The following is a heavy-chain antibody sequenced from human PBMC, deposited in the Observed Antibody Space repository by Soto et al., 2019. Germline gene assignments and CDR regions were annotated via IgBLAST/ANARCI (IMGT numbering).Heavy chain of an antibody. CDR3: AREITIFGPVYGMDV. D-gene: IGHD3-3*01. J-gene: IGHJ6*02. V-gene: IGHV3-48*02. CDR2: ISSSSSTI. Sequence: GGSLRLSCAASGFTFSSYSMNWVRQAPGKGLEWVSYISSSSSTIYYADSVKGRFTISRDNAKNSLYLQMNSLRDEDTAVYYCAREITIFGPVYGMDVWGQGTTVTVSS. CDR1: GFTFSSYS.